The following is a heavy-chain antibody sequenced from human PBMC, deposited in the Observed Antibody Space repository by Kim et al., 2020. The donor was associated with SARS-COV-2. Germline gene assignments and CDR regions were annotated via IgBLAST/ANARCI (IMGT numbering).Heavy chain of an antibody. J-gene: IGHJ4*02. V-gene: IGHV4-39*01. D-gene: IGHD1-26*01. CDR1: GGSISSSSYY. CDR3: ARLSGSYFVY. CDR2: IYYSGST. Sequence: SETLSLTCTVSGGSISSSSYYWGWIRQPPGKGLEWIGSIYYSGSTYYNPSLKSRVTISVDTSKNQFSLKLSSVTAADTAVYYCARLSGSYFVYWGQGTLVTVSS.